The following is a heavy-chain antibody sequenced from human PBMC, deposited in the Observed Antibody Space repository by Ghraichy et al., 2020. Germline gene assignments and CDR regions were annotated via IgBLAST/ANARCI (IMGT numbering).Heavy chain of an antibody. CDR1: GFTFSSYS. D-gene: IGHD6-13*01. V-gene: IGHV3-21*01. Sequence: GESLNISCAASGFTFSSYSMNWVRQAPGKGLEWVSSISSSSSYIYYADSVKGRFTISRDNAKNSLYLQMNSLRAEDTAVYYCASQYSSSWVVYYYGMDVWGQGTTVTVSS. CDR3: ASQYSSSWVVYYYGMDV. CDR2: ISSSSSYI. J-gene: IGHJ6*02.